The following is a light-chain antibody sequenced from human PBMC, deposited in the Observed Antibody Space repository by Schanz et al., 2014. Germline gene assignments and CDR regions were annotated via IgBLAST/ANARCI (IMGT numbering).Light chain of an antibody. CDR2: EVS. CDR3: SSYAGSNNPVV. Sequence: QSALTQPPSASGSPGQSVTISCTGTSSDVGGYNFVSWYQQHPGKVPKLMIYEVSKRPSGVPDRFSGSKSGNTASLTVSGLHAEDEADYYCSSYAGSNNPVVFGGGTKLTVL. J-gene: IGLJ2*01. CDR1: SSDVGGYNF. V-gene: IGLV2-8*01.